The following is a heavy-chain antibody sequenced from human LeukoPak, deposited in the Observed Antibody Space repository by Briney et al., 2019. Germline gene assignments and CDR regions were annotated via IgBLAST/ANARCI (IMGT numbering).Heavy chain of an antibody. CDR1: GYTFNGHY. Sequence: ASVKVSCKASGYTFNGHYMHWVRQAPGQGLEWMGWINPNSGDTLYAQKFQGRVTMTRDTSISTAYMELSRLRSDDTAVYYCARVLWGATAFDYWGQRTLVTVSS. V-gene: IGHV1-2*02. CDR3: ARVLWGATAFDY. D-gene: IGHD1-26*01. CDR2: INPNSGDT. J-gene: IGHJ4*02.